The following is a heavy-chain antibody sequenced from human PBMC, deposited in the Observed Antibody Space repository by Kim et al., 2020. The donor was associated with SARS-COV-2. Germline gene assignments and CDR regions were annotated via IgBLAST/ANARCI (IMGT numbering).Heavy chain of an antibody. D-gene: IGHD3-10*01. J-gene: IGHJ3*01. Sequence: ASVKVSCKASGYSFTSYGISWVRQAPGQGLEWMGCISVYIGNANYAQKFQDRVTITTDISTGTAYMDLSSLRSDDTAIYFCARDGDYGWNDFDLCGQAT. CDR3: ARDGDYGWNDFDL. CDR1: GYSFTSYG. V-gene: IGHV1-18*01. CDR2: ISVYIGNA.